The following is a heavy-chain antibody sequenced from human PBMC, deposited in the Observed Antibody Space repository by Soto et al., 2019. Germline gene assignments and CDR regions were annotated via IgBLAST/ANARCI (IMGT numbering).Heavy chain of an antibody. J-gene: IGHJ4*02. D-gene: IGHD3-10*01. Sequence: PGGSLRLSCAASGFSVSTNYMSWVRQAPGKGLEWVSIIYAGGTTYYADSVKGRFTISRDISQSTVYLQMNSLRADDTAMYLCAQDPPGSGAHSWGQGTLVTVSS. CDR1: GFSVSTNY. CDR3: AQDPPGSGAHS. V-gene: IGHV3-53*01. CDR2: IYAGGTT.